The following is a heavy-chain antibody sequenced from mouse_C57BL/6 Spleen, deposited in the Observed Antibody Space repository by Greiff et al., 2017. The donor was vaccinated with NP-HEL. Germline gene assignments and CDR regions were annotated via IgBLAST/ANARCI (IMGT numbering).Heavy chain of an antibody. V-gene: IGHV1-53*01. Sequence: QVQLQQPGTELVKPGASVKLSCKASGYTFTSYWMHWVKQRHGQGLEWIGNINPSNGGTNYNEQFKSKATLTVDKSSSTAYMQLSSLTSEDSAVYYCARRGLMVTNYFDYWGQGTTLTVSS. D-gene: IGHD2-2*01. J-gene: IGHJ2*01. CDR1: GYTFTSYW. CDR3: ARRGLMVTNYFDY. CDR2: INPSNGGT.